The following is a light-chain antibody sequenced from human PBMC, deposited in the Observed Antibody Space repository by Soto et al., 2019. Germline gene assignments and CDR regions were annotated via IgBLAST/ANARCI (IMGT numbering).Light chain of an antibody. CDR3: QQRRNWPPT. V-gene: IGKV3-11*01. Sequence: EIVLTQSPATLSLSPGERATLSCRASQSVSSYLAWYQQKPGQPPRLLMYDTSNRATGIPARISASGSGTDFTLTISSLEPEDFAVYYCQQRRNWPPTFGGGTKVEI. CDR1: QSVSSY. CDR2: DTS. J-gene: IGKJ4*01.